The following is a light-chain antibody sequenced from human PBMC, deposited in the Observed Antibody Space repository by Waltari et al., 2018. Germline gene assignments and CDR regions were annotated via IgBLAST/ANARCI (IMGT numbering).Light chain of an antibody. CDR3: QQSFTSPWT. J-gene: IGKJ1*01. Sequence: DIVLTQSPGTLSLSPGEIATLSCRASQSVSSSYLAWYQQRPGQAPRLLIYGASDRATGIPHRFSGSGSGAHFTLTISRLEPEDFAVYFCQQSFTSPWTFGQGTKVEIK. CDR1: QSVSSSY. CDR2: GAS. V-gene: IGKV3-20*01.